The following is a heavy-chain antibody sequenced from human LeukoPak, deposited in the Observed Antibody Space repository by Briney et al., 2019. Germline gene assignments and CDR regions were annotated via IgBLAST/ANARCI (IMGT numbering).Heavy chain of an antibody. Sequence: TGGSLRLSCAASGFTFSSYAMSCVRQAPGRGLEWVSTISGSGGTTYYADSVKGRFTISRDNSKSTLYLQMNSLRAEDTAVYCCARVQRGVRSPTDYWGQGTLVTVSS. D-gene: IGHD4-17*01. CDR3: ARVQRGVRSPTDY. J-gene: IGHJ4*02. CDR2: ISGSGGTT. V-gene: IGHV3-23*01. CDR1: GFTFSSYA.